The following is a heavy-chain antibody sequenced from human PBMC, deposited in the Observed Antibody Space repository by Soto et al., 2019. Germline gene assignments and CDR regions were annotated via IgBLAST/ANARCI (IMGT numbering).Heavy chain of an antibody. J-gene: IGHJ4*02. Sequence: QITLKESGPTLVKPTQTLTLTCTFSGFSLSTSGVGVGWIRQPPGKALEWLALIYWDDDKRYSPSLKSRLTITKDTSKNQVVLTMTNMDPVDTATYYCARTMIVVVTNQDYFDYWGQGTLVTVSS. CDR2: IYWDDDK. D-gene: IGHD3-22*01. V-gene: IGHV2-5*02. CDR3: ARTMIVVVTNQDYFDY. CDR1: GFSLSTSGVG.